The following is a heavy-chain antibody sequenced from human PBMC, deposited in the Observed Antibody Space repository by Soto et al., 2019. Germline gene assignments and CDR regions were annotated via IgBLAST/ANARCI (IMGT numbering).Heavy chain of an antibody. J-gene: IGHJ6*02. V-gene: IGHV1-8*01. D-gene: IGHD4-4*01. CDR2: MNPNSGNT. CDR1: GYTFTSYD. Sequence: QVQLVQSGAEVKKPGASVKVSCKASGYTFTSYDINWVRQATGQGLEWMGWMNPNSGNTGYAQKFQGRVTMTRNTSXSXXYMELSSLRSEDTAVYYCARGGAVTPLDYYYGMDVWGQGTTVTVSS. CDR3: ARGGAVTPLDYYYGMDV.